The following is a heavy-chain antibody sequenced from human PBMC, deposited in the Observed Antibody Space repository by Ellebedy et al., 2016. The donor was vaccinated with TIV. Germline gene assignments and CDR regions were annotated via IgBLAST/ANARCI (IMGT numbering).Heavy chain of an antibody. V-gene: IGHV3-7*04. Sequence: GESLKISCAASGFTFSNYWLSWVRQAPGKGLAWVANIKSDGSETYYVDSVKGRFTISRDNAKNSVYLQLNSLRAEDTAVYYCARDADVALYDYWGQGTLVTVSS. CDR1: GFTFSNYW. CDR3: ARDADVALYDY. CDR2: IKSDGSET. D-gene: IGHD2-15*01. J-gene: IGHJ4*02.